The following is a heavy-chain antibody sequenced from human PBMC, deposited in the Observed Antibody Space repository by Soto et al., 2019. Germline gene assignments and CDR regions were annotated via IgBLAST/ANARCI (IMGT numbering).Heavy chain of an antibody. CDR2: ISGGGGTT. CDR3: AKGKVAYDNSGLQYFYYFPMNV. J-gene: IGHJ6*02. Sequence: AGGSLRLSCAASEFTFSSYAMNWVRQAPGKGLEWVSVISGGGGTTYYADSVKGRFRISRDNSKNTLYLQMNSLRVEDTAVYYCAKGKVAYDNSGLQYFYYFPMNVWGQGTTVTVSS. CDR1: EFTFSSYA. V-gene: IGHV3-23*01. D-gene: IGHD3-22*01.